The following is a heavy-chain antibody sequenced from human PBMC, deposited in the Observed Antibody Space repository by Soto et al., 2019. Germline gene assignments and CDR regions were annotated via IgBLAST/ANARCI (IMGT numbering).Heavy chain of an antibody. Sequence: QVQLQESGPGLVKPSETLSLTCTVSGGSISGGVHSWSWIRQPPGKGLEWIGHIFDSGSTYYNPSLKSRITISVDTSKNQFSLRLSSVTAADTAVYYCARQIMPLTNDWYFDLCGRGTLVTVSS. D-gene: IGHD2-8*01. CDR1: GGSISGGVHS. CDR2: IFDSGST. V-gene: IGHV4-30-4*01. CDR3: ARQIMPLTNDWYFDL. J-gene: IGHJ2*01.